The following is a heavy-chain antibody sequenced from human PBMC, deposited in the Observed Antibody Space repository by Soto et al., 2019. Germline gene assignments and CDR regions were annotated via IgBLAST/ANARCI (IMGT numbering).Heavy chain of an antibody. Sequence: QVKLVQSGAEVKKPGASVKVSCKASGYTFTGYYMHWVRQAPGQGLEWMGWINPNSGGTNYAQKFQGRVTMTRDTSISTAYMELSRLRSDDTAVYYCARDAPRYTPWDGMDVWGQGTTVTVSS. CDR1: GYTFTGYY. CDR3: ARDAPRYTPWDGMDV. D-gene: IGHD2-2*02. J-gene: IGHJ6*02. CDR2: INPNSGGT. V-gene: IGHV1-2*02.